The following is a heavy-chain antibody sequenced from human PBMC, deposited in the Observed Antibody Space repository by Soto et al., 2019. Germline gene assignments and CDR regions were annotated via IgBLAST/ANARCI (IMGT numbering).Heavy chain of an antibody. CDR1: GGSVSSGSYY. J-gene: IGHJ4*02. V-gene: IGHV4-61*01. Sequence: ILSLTCTVSGGSVSSGSYYWSWIRQPPGKGLEWIGYTYYSGSTNYNPSLKSRVTISVDTSKNQFSLKLSSVTAADTAVYYCASWWLPPYYLDYWGQGTLVTVSS. CDR3: ASWWLPPYYLDY. CDR2: TYYSGST. D-gene: IGHD2-15*01.